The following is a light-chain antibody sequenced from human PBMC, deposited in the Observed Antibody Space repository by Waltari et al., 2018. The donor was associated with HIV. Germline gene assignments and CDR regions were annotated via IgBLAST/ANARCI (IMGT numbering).Light chain of an antibody. J-gene: IGLJ2*01. CDR1: SSDVGAYNF. CDR3: ASYTTTTTPHMV. Sequence: SPGQSIAISCTGTSSDVGAYNFVSWYQQHPDKAPKLLIYEAAHRPSGVSDRFSGSKSGNTASLTISGLQAEDEADYYCASYTTTTTPHMVFGGGTRLSVL. CDR2: EAA. V-gene: IGLV2-14*01.